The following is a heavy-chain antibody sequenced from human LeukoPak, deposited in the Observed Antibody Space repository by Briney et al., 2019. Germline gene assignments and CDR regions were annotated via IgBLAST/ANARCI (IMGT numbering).Heavy chain of an antibody. V-gene: IGHV1-69*06. CDR3: ASLSHHGGKDDY. Sequence: GASVKVSCKASGYTFTSYDISWVRQAPGQGLEWMGGIIPIFGTANYAQKFQGRVTITADKSTSTAYMELSSLRSEDTAVYYCASLSHHGGKDDYWGQGTLVTVSS. CDR1: GYTFTSYD. J-gene: IGHJ4*02. CDR2: IIPIFGTA. D-gene: IGHD4-23*01.